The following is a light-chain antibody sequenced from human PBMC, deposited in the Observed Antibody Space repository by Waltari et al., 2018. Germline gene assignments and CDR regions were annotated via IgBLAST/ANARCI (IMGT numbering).Light chain of an antibody. Sequence: NFILTQPHSVSESPGKTVTISCTRSSCSIASDYVQWYQQRPGSAPTTVIYEDNQRPSGVPDRFSGSIDSSSNSASLTISGLKTEDEADYYCQSYDSSNNVFGSGTKLTVL. V-gene: IGLV6-57*03. J-gene: IGLJ6*01. CDR2: EDN. CDR1: SCSIASDY. CDR3: QSYDSSNNV.